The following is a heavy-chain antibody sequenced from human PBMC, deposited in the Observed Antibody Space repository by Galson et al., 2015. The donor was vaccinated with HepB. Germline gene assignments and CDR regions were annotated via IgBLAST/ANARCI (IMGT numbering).Heavy chain of an antibody. Sequence: SLRLSCAASGFTFSSYSMNWVRQAPGKGLEWVSSISSSSSYIYYADSVKGRFTISRDNAKNSLYLQMNSLRAEDTAVYYCAAHSSSWYVNYYYYGMDVWGQGTTVTVSS. J-gene: IGHJ6*02. CDR3: AAHSSSWYVNYYYYGMDV. V-gene: IGHV3-21*01. CDR1: GFTFSSYS. CDR2: ISSSSSYI. D-gene: IGHD6-13*01.